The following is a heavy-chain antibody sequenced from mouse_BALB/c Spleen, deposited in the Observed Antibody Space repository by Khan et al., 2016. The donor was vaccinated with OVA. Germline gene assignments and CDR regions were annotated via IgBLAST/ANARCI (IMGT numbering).Heavy chain of an antibody. CDR2: ISSSDST. CDR3: ARWNYRYDGYFDY. D-gene: IGHD2-14*01. V-gene: IGHV3-8*02. Sequence: EVELVESGPSLVKPSQTLSLTCSVTGDSITSGYWNWIRKFPGNKLEYMGYISSSDSTFYNPSLKSRISITRDTSKNQYYLQLNSVTTEDTATYYYARWNYRYDGYFDYWGQGTTLTVSS. J-gene: IGHJ2*01. CDR1: GDSITSGY.